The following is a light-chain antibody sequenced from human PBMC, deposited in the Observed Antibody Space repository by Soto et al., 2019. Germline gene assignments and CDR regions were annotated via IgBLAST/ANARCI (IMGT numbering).Light chain of an antibody. J-gene: IGLJ3*02. CDR1: SIGSKS. Sequence: SYELTQPPSVSVAPGKTASVACGGSSIGSKSVHWYQKKSGQAPVLVMYYDSDRPSGIPERFSGSNSGNTATLTISRVEAGAEADYYCQVWDISSGHVVFGGGTKLTVL. CDR3: QVWDISSGHVV. V-gene: IGLV3-21*01. CDR2: YDS.